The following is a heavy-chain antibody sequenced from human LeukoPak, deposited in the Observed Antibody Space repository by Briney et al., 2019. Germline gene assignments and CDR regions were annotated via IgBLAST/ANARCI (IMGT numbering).Heavy chain of an antibody. D-gene: IGHD2-15*01. J-gene: IGHJ1*01. Sequence: PGGSLRLSCSASGFTFSSNAMHWVRQAPGKGLEYVSAITSSGGSTYYADSVKGRFTISRDNAKNTLYLQMSSLRAEDTAVYYCVKSSGGSYLNWGQGAPVTVSS. CDR1: GFTFSSNA. CDR2: ITSSGGST. CDR3: VKSSGGSYLN. V-gene: IGHV3-64D*09.